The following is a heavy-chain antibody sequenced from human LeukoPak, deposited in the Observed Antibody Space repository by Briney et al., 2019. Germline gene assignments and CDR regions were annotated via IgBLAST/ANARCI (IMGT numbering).Heavy chain of an antibody. CDR1: GFMFSSYD. CDR2: ISGSGTTI. V-gene: IGHV3-48*03. J-gene: IGHJ4*02. D-gene: IGHD3-9*01. CDR3: ATVGYFDSSPDDY. Sequence: GGSLRLSCAASGFMFSSYDMNWVRQGPGKGLECVSYISGSGTTIHSADSVKGRFTISRDNVKNSLYLDMKSLRVEDTAVYYCATVGYFDSSPDDYWGQGALVTVSS.